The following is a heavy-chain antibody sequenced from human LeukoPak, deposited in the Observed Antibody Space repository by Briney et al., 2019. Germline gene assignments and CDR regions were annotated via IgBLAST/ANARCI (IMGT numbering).Heavy chain of an antibody. CDR3: ARANPGGGYTDY. J-gene: IGHJ4*02. CDR2: IYHSGST. CDR1: GGSFSGYY. V-gene: IGHV4-34*01. Sequence: SETLSLTCAVYGGSFSGYYWSWIRQPPGKGLEWIGSIYHSGSTYYNPSLKSRVTISVDTSKNQFSLKLSSVTAADTAVYYCARANPGGGYTDYWGQGTLVTVSS. D-gene: IGHD3-22*01.